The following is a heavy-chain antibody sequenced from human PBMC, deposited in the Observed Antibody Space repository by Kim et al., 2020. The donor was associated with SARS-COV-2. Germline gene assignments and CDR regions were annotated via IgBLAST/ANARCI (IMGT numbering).Heavy chain of an antibody. J-gene: IGHJ4*02. D-gene: IGHD6-19*01. CDR3: ARVTVAAVAGLYY. V-gene: IGHV1-18*01. Sequence: YAQKLQGRVTMTTDTSTSTAYMELRSLRSDDTAVYYCARVTVAAVAGLYYWGQGTLVTVSS.